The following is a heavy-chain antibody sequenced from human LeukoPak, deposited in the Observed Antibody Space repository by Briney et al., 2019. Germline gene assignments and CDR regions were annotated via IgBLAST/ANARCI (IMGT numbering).Heavy chain of an antibody. CDR3: ARVNDYGGNPRLVFFDY. D-gene: IGHD4-23*01. CDR2: IYYSGST. J-gene: IGHJ4*02. V-gene: IGHV4-59*01. Sequence: KPSETLSLACTGSGGSISSYYWSWIRQPPGKGVEWIGYIYYSGSTNYNPSLKSRVTISVDTSKNQFSLKLSSVTAADTAVYYCARVNDYGGNPRLVFFDYWAREPWSPSPQ. CDR1: GGSISSYY.